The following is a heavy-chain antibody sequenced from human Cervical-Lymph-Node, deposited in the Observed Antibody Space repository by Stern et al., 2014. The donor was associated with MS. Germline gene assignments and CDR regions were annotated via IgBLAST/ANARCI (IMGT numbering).Heavy chain of an antibody. CDR2: IIPIFGIA. D-gene: IGHD6-19*01. Sequence: VQLVESGAEVKKPGSSVKVSCKASGGTFSSYAISWVRQAPGQGLEWMGGIIPIFGIANYAQKFQGRVTITADKSTSTAYMELSSLRSEDTAVYYCARDRAVAGTVLAKRYYYYYGMDVWGQGTTVTVSS. CDR1: GGTFSSYA. V-gene: IGHV1-69*17. CDR3: ARDRAVAGTVLAKRYYYYYGMDV. J-gene: IGHJ6*02.